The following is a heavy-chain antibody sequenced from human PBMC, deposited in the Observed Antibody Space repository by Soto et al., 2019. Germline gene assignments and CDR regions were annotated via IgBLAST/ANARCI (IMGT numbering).Heavy chain of an antibody. CDR1: GGSISSYY. CDR2: IYYSGST. CDR3: ARERAEYDILTGYLSYYFDY. Sequence: SETLSLTCTVSGGSISSYYWSWIRQPPGKGLEWIGYIYYSGSTNYNPSLKSRVTISVDTSKNQFSLKLSSVTAADTAVYYCARERAEYDILTGYLSYYFDYWGQGTLVTVSS. V-gene: IGHV4-59*01. D-gene: IGHD3-9*01. J-gene: IGHJ4*02.